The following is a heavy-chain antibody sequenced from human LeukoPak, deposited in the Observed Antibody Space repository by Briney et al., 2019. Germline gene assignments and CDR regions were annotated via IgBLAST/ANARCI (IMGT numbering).Heavy chain of an antibody. CDR1: GFTFSSYS. CDR2: ISSSSSYI. D-gene: IGHD2-2*01. J-gene: IGHJ4*02. V-gene: IGHV3-21*01. Sequence: GGSLRLSCAASGFTFSSYSMNWVRQAPGKGLEWVSSISSSSSYIYYADSVKGRFTISRDNAKNSLYLQINSLRAEDTAVYYCARDREGVVVPAANYIDYWVQGTLVTVSS. CDR3: ARDREGVVVPAANYIDY.